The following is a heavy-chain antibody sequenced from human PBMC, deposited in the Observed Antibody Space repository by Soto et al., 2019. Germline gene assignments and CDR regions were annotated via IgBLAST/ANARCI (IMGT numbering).Heavy chain of an antibody. CDR3: ARFGHSGGYFPSYFDS. CDR2: IYHSGNT. CDR1: GASISSGDYS. V-gene: IGHV4-30-2*01. J-gene: IGHJ4*02. D-gene: IGHD3-22*01. Sequence: QLHLQESGSGLVRPSQTLTLTCAVSGASISSGDYSWTWIRQPPGRGLEWIGYIYHSGNTYYNPARKSRVTLSVVRSKNQFFLDLNYVTAADTAVYYCARFGHSGGYFPSYFDSWGQGTLVTVSS.